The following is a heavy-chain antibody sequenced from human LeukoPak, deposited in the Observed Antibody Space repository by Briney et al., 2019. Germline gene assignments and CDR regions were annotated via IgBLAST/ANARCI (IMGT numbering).Heavy chain of an antibody. CDR3: ARGLGCSGGSCYSFFDY. J-gene: IGHJ4*02. Sequence: KPSETLSLTCTVSGGSISSYYWSWIRQPPGKGLEWIGYIYYSGSTNYNPSLKSRVTISVDTSKNQSSLKLSSVTAADTAVYYCARGLGCSGGSCYSFFDYWGQGTLVTVSS. CDR1: GGSISSYY. V-gene: IGHV4-59*01. D-gene: IGHD2-15*01. CDR2: IYYSGST.